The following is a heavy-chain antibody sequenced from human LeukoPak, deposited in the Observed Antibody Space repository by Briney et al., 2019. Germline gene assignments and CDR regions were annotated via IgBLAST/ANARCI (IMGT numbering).Heavy chain of an antibody. Sequence: PGGSLRLSCTTSGFNCDFYAMTWARQAPGKRLEWVCSIRSKTYGETTENAASVKSRLTISRDDSKSVAYLQMTSLKTEDTAVYYCARVGGAKEPYYYFMDVWGKGTTVTVSS. CDR3: ARVGGAKEPYYYFMDV. CDR1: GFNCDFYA. D-gene: IGHD4/OR15-4a*01. CDR2: IRSKTYGETT. V-gene: IGHV3-49*04. J-gene: IGHJ6*03.